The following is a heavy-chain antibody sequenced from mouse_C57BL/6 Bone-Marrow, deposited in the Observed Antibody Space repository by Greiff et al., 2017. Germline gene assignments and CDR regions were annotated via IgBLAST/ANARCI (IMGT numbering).Heavy chain of an antibody. J-gene: IGHJ1*03. CDR1: GYTFTSYW. CDR2: IYPSDSET. CDR3: AIYYGNFYYWDFDV. D-gene: IGHD2-1*01. Sequence: QVQLQQPGAELVRPGSSVKLSCKASGYTFTSYWMDWVKQRPGQGLEWIGNIYPSDSETHYNQKFKDKATLTVDKSSSTAYMQLSSLTSEDSAVYYCAIYYGNFYYWDFDVWGTGTTVTVSS. V-gene: IGHV1-61*01.